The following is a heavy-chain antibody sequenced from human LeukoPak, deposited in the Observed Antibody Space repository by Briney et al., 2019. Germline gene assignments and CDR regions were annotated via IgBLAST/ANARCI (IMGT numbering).Heavy chain of an antibody. J-gene: IGHJ4*02. CDR1: GFTFDNYG. V-gene: IGHV3-20*04. Sequence: GGSLRLSCAASGFTFDNYGMTWVRQVPGKGLEWVSGVNWNGGSTGYADSVKGRFTISRDNAKNSLYLQMNSLSAEDTALYYCARASLYDNSAYYLDYWGQGTLVTVSS. CDR2: VNWNGGST. D-gene: IGHD3-22*01. CDR3: ARASLYDNSAYYLDY.